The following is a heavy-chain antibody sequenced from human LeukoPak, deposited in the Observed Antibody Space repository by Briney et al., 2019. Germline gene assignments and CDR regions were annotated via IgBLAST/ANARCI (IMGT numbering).Heavy chain of an antibody. J-gene: IGHJ4*02. CDR3: ARKAAGAYYFDY. CDR2: ISSSGDNT. CDR1: GFTFSTYD. D-gene: IGHD6-13*01. V-gene: IGHV3-23*01. Sequence: QTGGSLRLSCVASGFTFSTYDMSWVRQAPGKGLEWVSPISSSGDNTYYADSVKGRFTISRDNSKNTLYLQMNSLRAEDTAVYYCARKAAGAYYFDYWGQGTLVTVSS.